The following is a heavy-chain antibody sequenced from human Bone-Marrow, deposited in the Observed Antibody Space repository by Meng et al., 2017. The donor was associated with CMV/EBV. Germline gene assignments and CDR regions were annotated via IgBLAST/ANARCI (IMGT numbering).Heavy chain of an antibody. CDR3: ARDRRAAAAFVNSYGMDV. V-gene: IGHV3-30-3*01. Sequence: GGSLRLSCAASGFTFSSYAMHWVRQAPGKGLEWVAVISYDGSNKYYADSVKGRFTISRDNSKNTLYLQMNSLRAEDTAVYYCARDRRAAAAFVNSYGMDVWGQGTTVTVSS. CDR2: ISYDGSNK. CDR1: GFTFSSYA. J-gene: IGHJ6*02. D-gene: IGHD6-13*01.